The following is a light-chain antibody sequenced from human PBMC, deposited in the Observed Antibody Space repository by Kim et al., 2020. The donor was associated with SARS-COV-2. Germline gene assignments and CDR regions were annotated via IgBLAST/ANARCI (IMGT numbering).Light chain of an antibody. CDR3: QQYGSSPLT. V-gene: IGKV3-20*01. CDR1: QSVSNSY. Sequence: SPGESATLSCRASQSVSNSYLAWYPQKPGQAPRLLIYGASSRATGIPDRFSGSGSGTDFTFSISRLEPEDFAVYYCQQYGSSPLTFGGGTKVDIK. J-gene: IGKJ4*01. CDR2: GAS.